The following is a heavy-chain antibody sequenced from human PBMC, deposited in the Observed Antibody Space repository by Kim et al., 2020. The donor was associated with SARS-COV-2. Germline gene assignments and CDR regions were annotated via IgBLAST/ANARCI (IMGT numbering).Heavy chain of an antibody. J-gene: IGHJ6*03. V-gene: IGHV3-49*04. D-gene: IGHD3-16*01. Sequence: GGSLRLSCTASGFTFGDYAMSWVRQAPGKGLEWVGFIRSKAYGGTTEYAASVKGRFTISRDDSKSIAYLQMNSLKTDDTAVYYCTREGVSYYYYYYYMDVWGKGTTVTVSS. CDR1: GFTFGDYA. CDR3: TREGVSYYYYYYYMDV. CDR2: IRSKAYGGTT.